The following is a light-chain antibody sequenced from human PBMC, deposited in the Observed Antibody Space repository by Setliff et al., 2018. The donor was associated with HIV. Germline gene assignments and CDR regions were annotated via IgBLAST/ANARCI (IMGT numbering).Light chain of an antibody. Sequence: QSVLTQPASVSGSPGQSITISCTGTSSDVGSYNLVSWYQQHPDKAPKLIISEGNKRPSGVSNRFSGSKSGNTASLTISGLQAEDEADYYCCSYTTSGPPYVFGTGTKVTVL. J-gene: IGLJ1*01. CDR3: CSYTTSGPPYV. CDR2: EGN. CDR1: SSDVGSYNL. V-gene: IGLV2-23*01.